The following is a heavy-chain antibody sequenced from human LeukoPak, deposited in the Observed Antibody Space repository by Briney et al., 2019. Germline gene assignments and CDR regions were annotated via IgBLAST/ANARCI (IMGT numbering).Heavy chain of an antibody. CDR1: GYTFNTYG. Sequence: GASVKVSCKASGYTFNTYGISWVRQAPGQGLEWMGWISGDNGNTNYAQNLQGRVTMTTDTSTSTAYMELRSLRYDDTAVYYCARDRYGVRSGSCDYWGQGTRVTVSS. D-gene: IGHD1-26*01. V-gene: IGHV1-18*01. J-gene: IGHJ3*01. CDR2: ISGDNGNT. CDR3: ARDRYGVRSGSCDY.